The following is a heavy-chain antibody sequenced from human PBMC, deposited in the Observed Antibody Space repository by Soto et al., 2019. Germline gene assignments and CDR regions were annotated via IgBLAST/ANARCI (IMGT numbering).Heavy chain of an antibody. CDR1: GGSISSSSYY. J-gene: IGHJ6*02. D-gene: IGHD6-19*01. CDR2: IYYSGST. CDR3: AAGLAVAGLYYYYYGMDV. V-gene: IGHV4-39*01. Sequence: PSETLSLTCTVSGGSISSSSYYWFWIRQPPWKGLEWIGSIYYSGSTYYNPSLKSRVTISVDTSKNQFSLKLSSVTAADTAVYYCAAGLAVAGLYYYYYGMDVWGQGTTVTVSS.